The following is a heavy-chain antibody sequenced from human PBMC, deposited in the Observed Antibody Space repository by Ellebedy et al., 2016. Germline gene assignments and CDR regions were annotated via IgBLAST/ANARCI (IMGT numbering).Heavy chain of an antibody. CDR2: ISTNTGSP. J-gene: IGHJ4*02. V-gene: IGHV7-4-1*02. Sequence: ASVKVSCKASGYTFTTYAMNWVRQAPGQGLEWMGWISTNTGSPTSAQGFTGRFVFSFDTSVSTAYLQISSLKAEDTAVYYCARDGPSLAYWGQGTLVTVSS. CDR1: GYTFTTYA. CDR3: ARDGPSLAY.